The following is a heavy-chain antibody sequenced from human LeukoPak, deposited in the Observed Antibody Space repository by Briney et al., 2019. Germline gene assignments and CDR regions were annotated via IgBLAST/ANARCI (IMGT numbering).Heavy chain of an antibody. J-gene: IGHJ6*03. Sequence: SETLSLTCTVSGGSISSHYWSWIRQPPGKGLEWIGYIYYSGSTNYNPSLKSRVTISVDTSKNQFSLKLSSVTAADTAVYYCARHRRRGGEWNYGRYYYYYMDVWGKGTTVTVSS. V-gene: IGHV4-59*11. D-gene: IGHD1-7*01. CDR2: IYYSGST. CDR1: GGSISSHY. CDR3: ARHRRRGGEWNYGRYYYYYMDV.